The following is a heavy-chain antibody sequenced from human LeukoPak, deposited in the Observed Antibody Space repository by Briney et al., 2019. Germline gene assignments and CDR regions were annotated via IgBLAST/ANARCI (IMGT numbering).Heavy chain of an antibody. CDR1: GFTFSSYS. Sequence: SGGSLGLSCAASGFTFSSYSMNWVRQAPGKGLEWVSSISSSSSYIYYADSVKGRFTISRDNAKNSLYLQMNSLRAEDTAVYYCARVGLNDAFDIWGQGTMVTVSS. V-gene: IGHV3-21*01. CDR2: ISSSSSYI. CDR3: ARVGLNDAFDI. J-gene: IGHJ3*02.